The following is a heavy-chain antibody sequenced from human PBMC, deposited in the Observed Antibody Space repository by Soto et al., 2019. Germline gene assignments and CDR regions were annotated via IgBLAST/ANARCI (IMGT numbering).Heavy chain of an antibody. J-gene: IGHJ4*02. Sequence: SETLSLTCAVSGGSISSGGYSWSWIRQPPGKGLEWIGYIYHSGSTYYNPSLKSRVTISVDRPKNQFSLKLSSVTAADTAVYYCARGYCSGGSCYSFDYWGQGTLVTVSS. CDR2: IYHSGST. V-gene: IGHV4-30-2*01. CDR3: ARGYCSGGSCYSFDY. CDR1: GGSISSGGYS. D-gene: IGHD2-15*01.